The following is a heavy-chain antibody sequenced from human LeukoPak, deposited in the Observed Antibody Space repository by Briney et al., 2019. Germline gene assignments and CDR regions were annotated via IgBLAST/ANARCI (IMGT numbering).Heavy chain of an antibody. CDR1: GLTFSSFS. CDR2: ISSTGRYI. J-gene: IGHJ4*02. D-gene: IGHD1-26*01. CDR3: AKDLGRYRNNYFDY. Sequence: GGSLRLSCAASGLTFSSFSMNWVRQAPGKGLEWVSYISSTGRYIHYADSVKGRFTIARNNAKNSLYLQMNSLRAEDTAVYYCAKDLGRYRNNYFDYWGQGTLVTVSS. V-gene: IGHV3-21*01.